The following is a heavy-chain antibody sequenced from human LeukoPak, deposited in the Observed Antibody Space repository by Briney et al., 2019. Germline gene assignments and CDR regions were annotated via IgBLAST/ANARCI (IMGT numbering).Heavy chain of an antibody. V-gene: IGHV3-74*03. CDR1: GFTFSNYR. D-gene: IGHD3-10*01. Sequence: GGSLRLSCVASGFTFSNYRVHWVRQAPGKGLVWVSRINRDGSTTKYADSVKGRFTVSRDNAKNTLNLQMNSLRAEDTAVYYCARDKKSGESSEIDYWGQGTLVTVSS. CDR2: INRDGSTT. J-gene: IGHJ4*02. CDR3: ARDKKSGESSEIDY.